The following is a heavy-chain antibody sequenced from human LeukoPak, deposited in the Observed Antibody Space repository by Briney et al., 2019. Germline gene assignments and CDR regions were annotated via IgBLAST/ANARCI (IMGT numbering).Heavy chain of an antibody. CDR2: IKQDGSEK. D-gene: IGHD2-15*01. CDR1: GFTFSSYW. V-gene: IGHV3-7*01. Sequence: GGSLRLSCAASGFTFSSYWMSWVRQAPGKGLEWVANIKQDGSEKYHVDFVKGRFTISRDNAKNSLYLQMNSLRAEDTAVYYCARGLQYCSGGSCYFDYWGQGTLVTVSS. J-gene: IGHJ4*02. CDR3: ARGLQYCSGGSCYFDY.